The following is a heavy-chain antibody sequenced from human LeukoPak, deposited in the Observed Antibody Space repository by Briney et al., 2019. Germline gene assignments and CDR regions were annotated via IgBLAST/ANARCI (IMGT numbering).Heavy chain of an antibody. CDR1: GGSISSYY. J-gene: IGHJ3*02. CDR3: ARDLAAAGTVDI. V-gene: IGHV4-59*01. CDR2: IYYSGSN. D-gene: IGHD6-13*01. Sequence: SETLSLTCTVSGGSISSYYWSWIRQPPGEGLEWIGYIYYSGSNNYNPSLKSRVTISVDTSKNQFSLKLSSVAAADTAVYYCARDLAAAGTVDIWGQGTMVTVSS.